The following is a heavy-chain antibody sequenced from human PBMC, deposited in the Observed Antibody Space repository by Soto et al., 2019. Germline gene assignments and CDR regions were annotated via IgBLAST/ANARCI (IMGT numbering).Heavy chain of an antibody. CDR3: AKDTYSRSWYF. Sequence: EVQLLESGGDLVQPGGSLRLSCAASGFTFTNYLMTWVRQAPGKGLEWVSSIDKSGGDTYYADSVKGRLTISRDNSKNTLYLQMNGLRAEDTAIYYCAKDTYSRSWYFWGQGTLVTVSS. J-gene: IGHJ4*02. D-gene: IGHD2-2*01. V-gene: IGHV3-23*05. CDR1: GFTFTNYL. CDR2: IDKSGGDT.